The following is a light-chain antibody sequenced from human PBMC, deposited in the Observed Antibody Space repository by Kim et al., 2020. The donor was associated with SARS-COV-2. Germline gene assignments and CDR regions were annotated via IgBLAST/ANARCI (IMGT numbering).Light chain of an antibody. CDR1: SLRSYY. CDR3: NSRDSSGNRV. J-gene: IGLJ2*01. CDR2: GKN. V-gene: IGLV3-19*01. Sequence: SSELTQDPAVSVALGQTVRITCQGDSLRSYYASWYQQKPGQAPVLVIYGKNNRPSGIPDRFSGSSSGNTASLTITGAQAEDEADYYSNSRDSSGNRVFGGGPQLTAL.